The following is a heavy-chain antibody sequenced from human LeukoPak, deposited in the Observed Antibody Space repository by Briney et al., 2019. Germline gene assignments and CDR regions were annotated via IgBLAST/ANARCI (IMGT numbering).Heavy chain of an antibody. D-gene: IGHD4-17*01. J-gene: IGHJ2*01. Sequence: GGSLRLSCAASGFTFDDYAMHWVRQAPGKGLEWVSGISWNSGSIGYADSVKGRFTISRDNAKNSLYLQMISLRAEDTAFYYCAKGSTDWYFDLWGRGTLVTVSS. CDR1: GFTFDDYA. V-gene: IGHV3-9*01. CDR3: AKGSTDWYFDL. CDR2: ISWNSGSI.